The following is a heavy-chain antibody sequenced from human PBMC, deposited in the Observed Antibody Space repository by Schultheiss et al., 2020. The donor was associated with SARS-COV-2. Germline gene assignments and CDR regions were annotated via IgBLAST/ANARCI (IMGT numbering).Heavy chain of an antibody. CDR3: ASIIIDDSSGIDY. V-gene: IGHV1-2*06. Sequence: ASVKVSCKASGYTFTSYDINWVRQATGQGLEWMGRINPNSGGTNYAQKFQGRVTMTRDTSISTAYMELSRLRSDDTAVYYCASIIIDDSSGIDYWGQGTLVTVSS. D-gene: IGHD3-22*01. CDR2: INPNSGGT. J-gene: IGHJ4*02. CDR1: GYTFTSYD.